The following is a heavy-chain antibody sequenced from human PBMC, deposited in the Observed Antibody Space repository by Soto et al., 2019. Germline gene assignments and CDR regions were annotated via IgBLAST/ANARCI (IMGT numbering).Heavy chain of an antibody. CDR1: GGSISSGGYY. V-gene: IGHV4-31*03. CDR3: AKVRISMIVVVTLGPFTT. CDR2: IYYSGST. D-gene: IGHD3-22*01. J-gene: IGHJ3*01. Sequence: SETLSLTCTVSGGSISSGGYYWSWIRQHPGKGLEWIGYIYYSGSTYYNPPLKSRVTISVDTSKNQFSLKLSSVTAADTAVYYFAKVRISMIVVVTLGPFTTRGQGT.